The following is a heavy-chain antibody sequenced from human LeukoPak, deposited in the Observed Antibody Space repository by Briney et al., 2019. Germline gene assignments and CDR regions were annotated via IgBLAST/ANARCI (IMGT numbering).Heavy chain of an antibody. Sequence: GGSLRLSCAASGFTFSDYYMSWIRQAPGKGLEWVSYISSSGSTIYYADSVKGRFTISRDNAKNSLYLQMNSLRAEDTAVYYCASPKRGSSDAFDIWGQGTMVTVSS. CDR2: ISSSGSTI. CDR3: ASPKRGSSDAFDI. CDR1: GFTFSDYY. J-gene: IGHJ3*02. V-gene: IGHV3-11*01. D-gene: IGHD1-26*01.